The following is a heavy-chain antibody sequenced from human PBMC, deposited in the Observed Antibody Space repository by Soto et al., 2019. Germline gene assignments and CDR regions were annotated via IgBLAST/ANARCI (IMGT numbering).Heavy chain of an antibody. CDR2: ISGSGGST. CDR3: AKGVQWLLSLKVWFDP. J-gene: IGHJ5*02. D-gene: IGHD6-19*01. V-gene: IGHV3-23*01. CDR1: GFTFSSYA. Sequence: GGSLRLSCAASGFTFSSYAMSWVRQAPGKGLEWVSAISGSGGSTYYADSVKGRFTISRDNSKNTLYLQMNSLRAEDTAVYYCAKGVQWLLSLKVWFDPWGQGTLVTVSS.